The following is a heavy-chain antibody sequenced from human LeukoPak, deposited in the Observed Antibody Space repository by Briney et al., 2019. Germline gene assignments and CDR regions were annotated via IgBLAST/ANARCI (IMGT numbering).Heavy chain of an antibody. CDR3: ARDENLFQFRGTRLDF. CDR1: GGTFSSYA. V-gene: IGHV1-69*04. Sequence: SVKVSCKASGGTFSSYAISWVRQAPGQGLEWMGRIIPILGIANYAQKFQGRVTITADKSTSTAYMELSSLRSEDTAVYYCARDENLFQFRGTRLDFWGQGTLVTVSS. CDR2: IIPILGIA. D-gene: IGHD3-16*01. J-gene: IGHJ4*02.